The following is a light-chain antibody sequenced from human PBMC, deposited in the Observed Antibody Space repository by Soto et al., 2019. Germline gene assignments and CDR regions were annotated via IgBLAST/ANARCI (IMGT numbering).Light chain of an antibody. CDR1: QSISSY. CDR3: QQSYSTPQP. V-gene: IGKV1-39*01. J-gene: IGKJ1*01. CDR2: AAS. Sequence: IHMTQSASSLSASVLYRVTITCLASQSISSYLNWYQQKPGKAPKLLIYAASSLQSGVPSRFSGSGSGTDFTLTISSLQPEDFATYYCQQSYSTPQPFGQGTKVDIK.